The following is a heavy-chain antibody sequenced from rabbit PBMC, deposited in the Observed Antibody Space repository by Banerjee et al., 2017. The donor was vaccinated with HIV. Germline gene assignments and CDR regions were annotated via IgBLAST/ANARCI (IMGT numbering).Heavy chain of an antibody. V-gene: IGHV1S43*01. CDR2: IYTSSGST. CDR3: ARAIQWLLYPLDWLDL. Sequence: QSLEESGGDLVKPGASLTLTCTASGFSFSSGYYMCWVRQAPGKGLELIACIYTSSGSTWYASWVNGRFTISRSTSLNTVDLKMTSLTAADTATYFCARAIQWLLYPLDWLDLWGPGTLDTVS. CDR1: GFSFSSGYY. D-gene: IGHD1-1*01. J-gene: IGHJ5*01.